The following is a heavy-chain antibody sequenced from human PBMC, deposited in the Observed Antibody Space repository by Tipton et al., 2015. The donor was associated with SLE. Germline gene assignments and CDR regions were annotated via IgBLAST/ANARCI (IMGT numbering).Heavy chain of an antibody. V-gene: IGHV1-2*02. CDR3: ARSNVSRAFDI. J-gene: IGHJ3*02. CDR1: GYTVTGYY. D-gene: IGHD2-8*01. Sequence: QSGAEVKKPGASVKVSCRASGYTVTGYYIHWVRQAPRQGLEWMGWINPNNGATNYAQKFQDRVTMTSDTSISTAYMDLSRLRSDDTAVYYCARSNVSRAFDIWGQGTMVTVSS. CDR2: INPNNGAT.